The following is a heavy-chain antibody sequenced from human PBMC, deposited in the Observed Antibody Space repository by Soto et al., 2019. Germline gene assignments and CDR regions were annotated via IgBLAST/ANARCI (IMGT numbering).Heavy chain of an antibody. J-gene: IGHJ2*01. V-gene: IGHV3-21*01. D-gene: IGHD2-2*01. CDR2: ISSSSSYI. Sequence: EVQLVESGGGLVKPGGSLRLSCAASGFTFSSYSMNWVRQAPGKRPEWVSSISSSSSYIYYADSVKGRFTISRDKAKNSGGLQMNSLSAEHRAVYYWATDNQLIIPHWYFDLWGRGTLVTVSS. CDR1: GFTFSSYS. CDR3: ATDNQLIIPHWYFDL.